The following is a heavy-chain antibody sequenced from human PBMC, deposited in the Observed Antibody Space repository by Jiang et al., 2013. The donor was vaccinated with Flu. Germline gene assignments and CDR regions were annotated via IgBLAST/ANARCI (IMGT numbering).Heavy chain of an antibody. D-gene: IGHD2-2*01. CDR2: IYASETT. Sequence: LLKPSETLSLTCTVSGGSVSSDYWSWIRQPAGKGLEWIGRIYASETTSYNPSLKSRVTMSLDTSKNQVSLRLNSVTAADTAVYYCARDGSSAISRGLYYYYGMDVWGQGTTVTVS. CDR3: ARDGSSAISRGLYYYYGMDV. J-gene: IGHJ6*02. V-gene: IGHV4-4*07. CDR1: GGSVSSDY.